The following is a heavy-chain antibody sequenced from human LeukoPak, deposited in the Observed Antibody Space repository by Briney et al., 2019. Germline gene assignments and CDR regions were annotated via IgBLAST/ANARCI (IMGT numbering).Heavy chain of an antibody. CDR3: ANVHCTISGCFAGVGPSDD. J-gene: IGHJ4*02. Sequence: GGSLRLSCAASGFTFSSYGMHWVRQAPGKGLEWVAFIRYDGSNKYYADSVKGRFTISRDNSKNTLYLQVNSLRAEDTAKYYCANVHCTISGCFAGVGPSDDWGQGTLVTVSS. CDR1: GFTFSSYG. CDR2: IRYDGSNK. D-gene: IGHD2-2*01. V-gene: IGHV3-30*02.